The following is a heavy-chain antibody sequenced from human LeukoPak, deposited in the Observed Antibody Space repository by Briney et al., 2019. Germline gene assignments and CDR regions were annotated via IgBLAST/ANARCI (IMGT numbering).Heavy chain of an antibody. D-gene: IGHD3-3*01. Sequence: SETLSLTCAVYGGSFSGYYWSWIRQPPGKGLEWIGEINYSGSTNYNPSLKSRVTISVDTSKNQFSLKLSSVTAADTAVYYCARGRTYYDFWSGYYAGDWFDPWGQGTLVTVSS. CDR3: ARGRTYYDFWSGYYAGDWFDP. CDR2: INYSGST. CDR1: GGSFSGYY. J-gene: IGHJ5*02. V-gene: IGHV4-34*01.